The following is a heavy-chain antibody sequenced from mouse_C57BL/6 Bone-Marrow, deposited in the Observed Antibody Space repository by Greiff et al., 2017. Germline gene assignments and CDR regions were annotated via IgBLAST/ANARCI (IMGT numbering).Heavy chain of an antibody. D-gene: IGHD2-4*01. CDR1: GFTFSSYG. CDR2: ISSGGSYT. J-gene: IGHJ2*01. V-gene: IGHV5-6*01. CDR3: ARVYYDYPDY. Sequence: EVKLVESGGDLVKPGGSLKLSCAASGFTFSSYGMSWVRQTPDKRLEWVATISSGGSYTYYPDSVKGRFTISRDNAKNTLYLQMSSLKSEDTAMYYCARVYYDYPDYWGQGTTLTVSS.